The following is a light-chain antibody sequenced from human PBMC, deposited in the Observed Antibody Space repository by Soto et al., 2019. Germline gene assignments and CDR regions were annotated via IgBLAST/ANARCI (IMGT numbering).Light chain of an antibody. CDR1: ESVSTN. V-gene: IGKV3-15*01. J-gene: IGKJ1*01. Sequence: EIEMTQSPATLSLAPGERVTLSCRASESVSTNLAWYQQKAGQAPRLLIYGASTRAAGIPARFSGSGSGTEFTLIISSLQSEDFAVYYCQDYSDWPTWTFGQGTKVDIK. CDR2: GAS. CDR3: QDYSDWPTWT.